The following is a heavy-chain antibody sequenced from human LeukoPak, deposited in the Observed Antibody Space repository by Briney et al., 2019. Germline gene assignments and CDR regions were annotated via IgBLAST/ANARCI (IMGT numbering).Heavy chain of an antibody. J-gene: IGHJ4*02. V-gene: IGHV4-59*01. CDR1: GGSISSYY. Sequence: SSETLSLTCTVSGGSISSYYWSWIRQPPGKGLEWIGYIYYSGSANYNPSHKSRVTISVDTSKNQFSLKLSSVTAADTAVYYCARDLGSSWFGYWGQGTLVTVSS. CDR3: ARDLGSSWFGY. CDR2: IYYSGSA. D-gene: IGHD6-13*01.